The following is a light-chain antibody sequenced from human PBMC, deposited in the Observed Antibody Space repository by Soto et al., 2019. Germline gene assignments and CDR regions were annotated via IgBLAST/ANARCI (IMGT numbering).Light chain of an antibody. J-gene: IGLJ2*01. CDR1: SNDVGTYNR. Sequence: QSVLTQPPSVSGSPGQSATISCTGTSNDVGTYNRVSWYQEPPGTAPKLMIYEVNNRPSGVPDRFSGSKSGNTASLTISGLQAEDEADYYCSSYTSSSTLLFGGRTKVTVL. V-gene: IGLV2-18*02. CDR3: SSYTSSSTLL. CDR2: EVN.